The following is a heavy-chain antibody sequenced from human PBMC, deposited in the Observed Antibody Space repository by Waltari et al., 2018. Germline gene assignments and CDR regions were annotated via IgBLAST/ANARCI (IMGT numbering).Heavy chain of an antibody. CDR2: THHTGSS. CDR1: GVSITNHY. Sequence: QVHLQESGPGLVKPSETLSPTCTVSGVSITNHYWSWIRQSPGKGLEWIAYTHHTGSSNYNPSVKSRLTVSLDTSKNQLSLNLNSVTAADTAIYYCARGSTGQFDPWGQGVLVTVSS. D-gene: IGHD4-4*01. V-gene: IGHV4-59*11. CDR3: ARGSTGQFDP. J-gene: IGHJ5*02.